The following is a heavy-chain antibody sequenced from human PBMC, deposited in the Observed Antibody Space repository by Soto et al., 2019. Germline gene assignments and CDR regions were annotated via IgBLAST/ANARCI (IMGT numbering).Heavy chain of an antibody. CDR1: GGSMSEYF. CDR3: ARDGYDGSGSPYPAY. Sequence: SETLSLTCSVSGGSMSEYFWSWIRQSPGKGLEWIGYIYYLGSTDYNPSLKSRVTISVDASKRQFSLRLTSVTAADTAVYYCARDGYDGSGSPYPAYWGPGTQVTVSS. J-gene: IGHJ4*02. V-gene: IGHV4-59*01. D-gene: IGHD3-10*01. CDR2: IYYLGST.